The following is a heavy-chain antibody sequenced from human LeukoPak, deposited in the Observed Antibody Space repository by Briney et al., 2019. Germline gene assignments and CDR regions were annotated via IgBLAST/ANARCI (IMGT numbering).Heavy chain of an antibody. J-gene: IGHJ6*02. Sequence: ASVKVSCKASGYTFTSYDINWVRQATGQGLEWMGWMNPNSGNTGYAQKFQGRVTMTRNTSISTAYMELSSLRSEDTAVYYCARGGRFLEWFSTTYYYGMDVWGQGTTVTVSS. CDR1: GYTFTSYD. CDR2: MNPNSGNT. V-gene: IGHV1-8*01. D-gene: IGHD3-3*01. CDR3: ARGGRFLEWFSTTYYYGMDV.